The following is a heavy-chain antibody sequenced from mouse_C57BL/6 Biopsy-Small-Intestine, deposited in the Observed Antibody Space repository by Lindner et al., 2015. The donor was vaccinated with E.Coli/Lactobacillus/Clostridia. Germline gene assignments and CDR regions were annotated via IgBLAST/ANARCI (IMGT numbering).Heavy chain of an antibody. D-gene: IGHD2-4*01. J-gene: IGHJ4*01. CDR3: ARRADYDEIMDY. CDR2: IYPGDGDT. V-gene: IGHV1-80*01. CDR1: GYAFSSYW. Sequence: VQLQESGAELVKPGASVKISCKASGYAFSSYWMNWVKQRPGKGLEWIGQIYPGDGDTNYNGKFKGKATLTADKSSSTAYMQLSSLTSEDSAVYFCARRADYDEIMDYWGQGTSVTVSS.